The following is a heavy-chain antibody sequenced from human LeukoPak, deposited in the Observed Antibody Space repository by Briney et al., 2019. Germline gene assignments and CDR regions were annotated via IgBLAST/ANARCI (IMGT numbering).Heavy chain of an antibody. CDR1: GYTFSSYG. V-gene: IGHV1-18*01. D-gene: IGHD5-18*01. J-gene: IGHJ2*01. Sequence: ASVKVSCKATGYTFSSYGISWVRQAPGQGLEWMGWISAYNGNTNYAQKFQGRVTMTTDTSTSTAYMELRGLRSDDTAVYYCARLDTAMVYWYFDLWDRGTLVTVSS. CDR3: ARLDTAMVYWYFDL. CDR2: ISAYNGNT.